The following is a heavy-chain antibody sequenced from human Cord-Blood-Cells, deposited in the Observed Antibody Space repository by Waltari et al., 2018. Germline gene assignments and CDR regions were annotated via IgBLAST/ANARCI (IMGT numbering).Heavy chain of an antibody. CDR2: INNSGST. V-gene: IGHV4-34*01. J-gene: IGHJ3*02. Sequence: QVQLQQWGAGLLKPSATMSLTCAVCCGSFSGYYWSWIRQPPGKGLEWIGEINNSGSTNYNPSLKSRVTISVDTSKNQFSLKLSSVTAADTAVYYCARGAGITIFGVVIISDAFDIWGQGTMVTVSS. CDR3: ARGAGITIFGVVIISDAFDI. D-gene: IGHD3-3*01. CDR1: CGSFSGYY.